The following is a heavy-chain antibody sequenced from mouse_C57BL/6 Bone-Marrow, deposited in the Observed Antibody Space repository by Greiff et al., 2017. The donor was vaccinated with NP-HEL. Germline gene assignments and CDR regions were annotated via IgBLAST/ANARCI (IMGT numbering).Heavy chain of an antibody. CDR1: GYTFTSYW. J-gene: IGHJ2*01. D-gene: IGHD1-1*01. CDR2: IDPSDSET. V-gene: IGHV1-52*01. CDR3: ARDYYGSSPDY. Sequence: QVQLQQPGAELVRPGSSVKLSCKASGYTFTSYWMHWVKQRPIQGLEWIGNIDPSDSETHYNQKFKDKATLTVDKSSSPAYMQLSSLTSEDSAVYYCARDYYGSSPDYWGQGTTLTVSS.